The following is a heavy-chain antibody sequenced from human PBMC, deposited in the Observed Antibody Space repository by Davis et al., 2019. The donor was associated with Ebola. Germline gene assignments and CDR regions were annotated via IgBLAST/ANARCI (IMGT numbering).Heavy chain of an antibody. V-gene: IGHV4-59*01. J-gene: IGHJ5*02. CDR2: IYYTGYT. CDR1: GGSMDSYY. CDR3: ARYNWNFGGFDP. D-gene: IGHD1-20*01. Sequence: MPSETLSLTCTVSGGSMDSYYWTWIRQPPGQGLEWMGYIYYTGYTTYSPSLKSRVTLSVDTSKNQFSLKLTSVTAADTAVYYCARYNWNFGGFDPWGQGTLVIVSS.